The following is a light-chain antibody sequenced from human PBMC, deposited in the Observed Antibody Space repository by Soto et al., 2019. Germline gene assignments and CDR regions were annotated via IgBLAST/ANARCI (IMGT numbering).Light chain of an antibody. CDR2: GAS. Sequence: VLTQSPGTLSLTPGERATLSCRASQSVSNNYLAWYQQKPGQAPRLLIYGASNRATGIPARFSGSGSGTEFTLTISSLQSEDFAVYYCQQYNNWPWTFGQGTRWIS. CDR3: QQYNNWPWT. CDR1: QSVSNN. V-gene: IGKV3D-15*01. J-gene: IGKJ1*01.